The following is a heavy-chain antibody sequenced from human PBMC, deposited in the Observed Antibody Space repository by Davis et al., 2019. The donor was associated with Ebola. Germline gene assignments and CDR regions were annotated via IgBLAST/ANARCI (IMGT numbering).Heavy chain of an antibody. J-gene: IGHJ4*02. CDR1: GYSVSSNTAA. D-gene: IGHD5-24*01. Sequence: PSETLSLTCAISGYSVSSNTAAWNWIRQSPSRGLEWLGRTYYRSKWHFDYAVSVKSRITINSDTSKNQFSLQLNSVTPEDTAVYYCTKGRDGVNKLFDYWGQGTLVTVSS. CDR2: TYYRSKWHF. V-gene: IGHV6-1*01. CDR3: TKGRDGVNKLFDY.